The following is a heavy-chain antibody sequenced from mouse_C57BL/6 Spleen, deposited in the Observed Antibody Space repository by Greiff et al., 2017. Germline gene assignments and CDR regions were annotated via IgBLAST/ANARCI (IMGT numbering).Heavy chain of an antibody. CDR1: GFTFSSYA. CDR3: ARGDDYDTWFAY. D-gene: IGHD2-4*01. Sequence: EVQLVESGGGLVKPGGSLKLSCAASGFTFSSYAMSWVRQTPEKRLEWVATISDGGSYTYYPDNVKGRFTISRDNAKNNLYLQMSHLKSEDTAMYYCARGDDYDTWFAYWGQGTLVTVSA. CDR2: ISDGGSYT. J-gene: IGHJ3*01. V-gene: IGHV5-4*01.